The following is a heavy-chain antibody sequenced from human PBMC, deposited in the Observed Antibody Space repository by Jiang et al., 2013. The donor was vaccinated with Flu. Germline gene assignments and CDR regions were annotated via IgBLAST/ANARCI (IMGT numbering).Heavy chain of an antibody. D-gene: IGHD1-26*01. J-gene: IGHJ6*02. CDR1: GFTFGIYW. Sequence: VQLVESGGGLVQPGGSLRLSCAASGFTFGIYWMHWVRQDPERGLVWVSRISGDGSATSYADSVKGRFTTSRDNAKNTVYLQMHSLRVEDTAVYYCARVGVTTRYYGVDVWGQGTTVTVSS. V-gene: IGHV3-74*01. CDR3: ARVGVTTRYYGVDV. CDR2: ISGDGSAT.